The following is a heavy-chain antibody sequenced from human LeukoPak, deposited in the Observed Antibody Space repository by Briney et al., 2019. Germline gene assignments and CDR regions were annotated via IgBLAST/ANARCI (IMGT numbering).Heavy chain of an antibody. V-gene: IGHV3-30-3*01. J-gene: IGHJ3*02. Sequence: GRSLRLSCAASGFTFSSYAMHWVRQAPGKGLEWVAVISYDGSNKYYADSVKGRFTISRDNSKNTLYLQMNSLRAEDTAVYYCARDRQDDAFDIWGQGTMVTVSS. CDR2: ISYDGSNK. CDR3: ARDRQDDAFDI. CDR1: GFTFSSYA.